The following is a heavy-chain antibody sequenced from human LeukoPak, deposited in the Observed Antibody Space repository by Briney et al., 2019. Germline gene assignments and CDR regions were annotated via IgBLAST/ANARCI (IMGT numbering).Heavy chain of an antibody. J-gene: IGHJ5*02. CDR3: ARVGGGISFDP. D-gene: IGHD2-15*01. Sequence: ASVKVSCKASGYTFTGYYMHWVRQAPGQGLEWMGWINPNSGGTNHAQKFQGRVTMTRDTSISTAYMELSRLRSDDTAVYYCARVGGGISFDPWGQGTLVTVSS. CDR2: INPNSGGT. V-gene: IGHV1-2*02. CDR1: GYTFTGYY.